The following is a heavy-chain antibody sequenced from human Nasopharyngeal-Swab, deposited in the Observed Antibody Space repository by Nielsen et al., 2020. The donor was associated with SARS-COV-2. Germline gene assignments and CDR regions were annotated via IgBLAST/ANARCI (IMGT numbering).Heavy chain of an antibody. J-gene: IGHJ5*02. CDR3: TTGSVVGATNWFDP. Sequence: ASVKVSCKVSGYTLTELSMHWVRQAPEKGLEWLGGFDPDDGETKYAQKFQGRVTMTEATSADTAYMELRSLRSDDTAVYYWTTGSVVGATNWFDPWGQGTLVTVSS. D-gene: IGHD1-26*01. CDR2: FDPDDGET. CDR1: GYTLTELS. V-gene: IGHV1-24*01.